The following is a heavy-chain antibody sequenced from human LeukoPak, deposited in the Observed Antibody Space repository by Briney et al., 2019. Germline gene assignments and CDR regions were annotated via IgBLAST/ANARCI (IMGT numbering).Heavy chain of an antibody. CDR3: AGLGYCSSTSCAFHYMDV. V-gene: IGHV3-30*03. Sequence: GGSLRLSCAASGFTFSTYGMHWVRQAPGKGLEWVAVISYDGSTKYYADSVKGRFTISRDNSKNTLYLQMNSLRAEDTAVYYCAGLGYCSSTSCAFHYMDVWGKGTTVTVSS. J-gene: IGHJ6*03. CDR1: GFTFSTYG. CDR2: ISYDGSTK. D-gene: IGHD2-2*01.